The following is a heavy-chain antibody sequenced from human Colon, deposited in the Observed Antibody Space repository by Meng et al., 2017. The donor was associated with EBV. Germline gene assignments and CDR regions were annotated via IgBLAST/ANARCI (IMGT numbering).Heavy chain of an antibody. CDR3: AREENTSGWYSH. J-gene: IGHJ4*02. CDR2: IYYSGST. D-gene: IGHD6-13*01. V-gene: IGHV4-30-4*01. Sequence: LQLPQVRPVLVEPAQTLALTCPASVCSISNGGYYWSCIRQPPGKGLEWIGYIYYSGSTYFNPSLQSRSFMSVDTSTNQFSLSLNSVTAADTAVYYCAREENTSGWYSHLGQGTLVTVSS. CDR1: VCSISNGGYY.